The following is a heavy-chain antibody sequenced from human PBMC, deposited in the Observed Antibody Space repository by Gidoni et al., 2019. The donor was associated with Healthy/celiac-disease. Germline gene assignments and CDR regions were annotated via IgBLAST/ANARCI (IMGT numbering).Heavy chain of an antibody. CDR3: ARDQEYSSSSRGMDV. Sequence: QVQLVESGGGVVQPGRSLRLSCAASGFTFSSYALHWVRQVPGKGLEWVAVISYDGSNKYYADSVKGRFTISRDNSKNTLYLQMNSLRAEDTAVYYCARDQEYSSSSRGMDVWGQGTTVTVSS. CDR1: GFTFSSYA. D-gene: IGHD6-6*01. J-gene: IGHJ6*02. V-gene: IGHV3-30-3*01. CDR2: ISYDGSNK.